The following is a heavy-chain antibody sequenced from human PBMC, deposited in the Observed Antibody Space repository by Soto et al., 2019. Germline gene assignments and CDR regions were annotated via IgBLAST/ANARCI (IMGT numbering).Heavy chain of an antibody. V-gene: IGHV1-18*01. Sequence: SVKVSCKAAGYTFSSYGISWVRQAPGQGLEWMGWISAYNGNTNYAQKVQGRVTMTTDTSTRTAYMELRSLRSDDTAVYYCARDRPDYSSGLDYWGQGTLVTV. CDR3: ARDRPDYSSGLDY. J-gene: IGHJ4*02. D-gene: IGHD3-22*01. CDR1: GYTFSSYG. CDR2: ISAYNGNT.